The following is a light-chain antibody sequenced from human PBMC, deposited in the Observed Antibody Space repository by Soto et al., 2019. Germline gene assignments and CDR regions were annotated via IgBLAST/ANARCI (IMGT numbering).Light chain of an antibody. CDR2: GAS. V-gene: IGKV3-20*01. CDR1: QSVSSSY. CDR3: QQYNSYRRT. Sequence: EIVLTQSPGTLSLSPGERATLSCRASQSVSSSYLAWYQQKPGQAPRLLIYGASGRATGIPDRFSGSGSGTDFTLTISRLEPEDFAVYYCQQYNSYRRTFGQGTKVEIK. J-gene: IGKJ1*01.